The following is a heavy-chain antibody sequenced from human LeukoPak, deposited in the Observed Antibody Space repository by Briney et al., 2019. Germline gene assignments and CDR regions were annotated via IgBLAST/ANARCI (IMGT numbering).Heavy chain of an antibody. V-gene: IGHV3-7*03. CDR1: GFTFSSYW. CDR2: IKQDGSEK. CDR3: ARDLYSSGWHGYNWFDP. Sequence: PGGSLRLSCAASGFTFSSYWMSWVRQAPGKGLEWVANIKQDGSEKYYVDSVKGRFTISRDNAKNSLYLQMNSLRAEDTAVYYCARDLYSSGWHGYNWFDPWGQGTLVTVSS. D-gene: IGHD6-19*01. J-gene: IGHJ5*02.